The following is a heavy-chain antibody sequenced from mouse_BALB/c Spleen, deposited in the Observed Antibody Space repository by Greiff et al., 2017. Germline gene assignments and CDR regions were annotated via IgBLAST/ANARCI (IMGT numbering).Heavy chain of an antibody. J-gene: IGHJ3*01. V-gene: IGHV1S56*01. D-gene: IGHD1-2*01. CDR3: ARNPITTATAWFAY. CDR2: IYPGDGST. Sequence: VQLHQSGPELVKPGASVKMSCKASGYTFTSYYIHWVKQRPGQGLEWIGWIYPGDGSTKYNEKFKGKTTLTADKSSSTAYMLLSSLTSEDSAIYFCARNPITTATAWFAYWGQGTLVTVSA. CDR1: GYTFTSYY.